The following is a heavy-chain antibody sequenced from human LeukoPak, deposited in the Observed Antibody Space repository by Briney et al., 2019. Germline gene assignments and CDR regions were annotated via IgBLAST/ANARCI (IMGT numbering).Heavy chain of an antibody. Sequence: GGSLRLSCAASGFTFSSYSMTWVRQAPGKGLEWVSSISSSSSYIYYADSVKGRFTISRDNAKNSLYLQMNSLRAEDTAVYYCARALTSSSTSCYAYWGQGTLVTVSS. CDR2: ISSSSSYI. V-gene: IGHV3-21*01. J-gene: IGHJ4*02. D-gene: IGHD2-2*01. CDR1: GFTFSSYS. CDR3: ARALTSSSTSCYAY.